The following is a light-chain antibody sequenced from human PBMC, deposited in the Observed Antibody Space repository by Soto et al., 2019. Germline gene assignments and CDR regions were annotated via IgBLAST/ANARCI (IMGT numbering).Light chain of an antibody. J-gene: IGKJ2*01. CDR1: QSVSSN. V-gene: IGKV3-15*01. CDR2: DAS. CDR3: QQYYQWPSYT. Sequence: EIVMTQSPATLSVSPLERATLXGRPSQSVSSNIAWYQQKPGQSPRLLVYDASTRATAIPARFSGSGSGTEFTLTINTLQPEDFAVYYCQQYYQWPSYTFGQGTKVDI.